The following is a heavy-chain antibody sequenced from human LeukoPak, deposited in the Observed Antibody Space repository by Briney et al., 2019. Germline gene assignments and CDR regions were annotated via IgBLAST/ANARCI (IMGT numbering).Heavy chain of an antibody. D-gene: IGHD6-13*01. V-gene: IGHV4-30-4*01. CDR2: IYYSGST. CDR3: ARLPIAAAGTFDY. J-gene: IGHJ4*02. Sequence: SQTLSLTCTVSGGSISSGDYYWSWIRQPPGKGLEWIGYIYYSGSTYYNPSLKSRVTISVDTSKNQFSLKLSSVTAADTAVYYCARLPIAAAGTFDYWGQGTLVTVSS. CDR1: GGSISSGDYY.